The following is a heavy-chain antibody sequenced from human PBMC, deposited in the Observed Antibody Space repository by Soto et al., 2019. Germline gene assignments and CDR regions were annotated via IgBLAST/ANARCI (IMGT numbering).Heavy chain of an antibody. CDR1: GGSISSGGYY. V-gene: IGHV4-31*03. CDR2: IYYSGST. D-gene: IGHD6-13*01. CDR3: TADLPAFIPQVDS. Sequence: PSETLSLTCTVSGGSISSGGYYWSWIRQHPGKGLEWIGYIYYSGSTYYNPSLKSRVTISVDTSKNQFSLKLSSVTAADTGVYYCTADLPAFIPQVDSWGQGTLVTVSS. J-gene: IGHJ4*02.